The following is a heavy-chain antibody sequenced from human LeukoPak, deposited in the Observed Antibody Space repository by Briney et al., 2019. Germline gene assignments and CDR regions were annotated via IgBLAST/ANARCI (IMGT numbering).Heavy chain of an antibody. CDR1: GFTFSSYV. J-gene: IGHJ4*02. Sequence: PGGSLRLSCAASGFTFSSYVMHWVRQAPGKGLEWVAIISYDGSNEYYADSVKGRFTISRDNSKNTLYLQMNSLRAADTAVYYCARQKYLRGPDVEYFDYWGQGTLVTVSS. CDR2: ISYDGSNE. D-gene: IGHD5/OR15-5a*01. V-gene: IGHV3-30*04. CDR3: ARQKYLRGPDVEYFDY.